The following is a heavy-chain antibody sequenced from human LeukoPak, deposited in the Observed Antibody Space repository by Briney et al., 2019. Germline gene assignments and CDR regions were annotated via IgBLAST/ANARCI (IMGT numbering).Heavy chain of an antibody. CDR2: IYYSGST. D-gene: IGHD1-26*01. CDR3: ARHQWVPAFDI. Sequence: SQTLSLTCTVSGGSVSSGDYYRSWIRQPPGKGLEWIGYIYYSGSTYYNPSLKSRITISVDTSKNQFSLRLSSVTASDTAVYYCARHQWVPAFDIWGQGTMVTVSS. J-gene: IGHJ3*02. CDR1: GGSVSSGDYY. V-gene: IGHV4-30-4*01.